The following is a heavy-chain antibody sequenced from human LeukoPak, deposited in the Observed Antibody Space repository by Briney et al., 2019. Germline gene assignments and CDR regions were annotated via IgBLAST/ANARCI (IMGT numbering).Heavy chain of an antibody. CDR1: GFTFSSYG. CDR3: AGSSSWFTVDWYFDL. CDR2: IWYDGSNK. J-gene: IGHJ2*01. Sequence: GRSLRLSCAASGFTFSSYGMHWVRQAPGKGLEWVAVIWYDGSNKYYADSVKGRFTISRDNSKNTLYLQMNSLRAEDTAVYYCAGSSSWFTVDWYFDLWGRGTLVTVSS. D-gene: IGHD6-13*01. V-gene: IGHV3-33*08.